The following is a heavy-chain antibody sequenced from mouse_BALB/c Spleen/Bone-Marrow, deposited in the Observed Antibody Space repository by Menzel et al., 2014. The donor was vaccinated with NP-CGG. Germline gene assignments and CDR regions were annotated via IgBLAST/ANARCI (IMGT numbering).Heavy chain of an antibody. Sequence: EVQGVESGGGLVQPGGSRELSCAASGFTFSSFGMHWVRQAPEKGLEWVAYISSGSSTIYYADTVKGRFTISRDNPKNTLFLQMTSLRSEDTAMYYCARSLLRLSYAMDYWGQGTSVTVSS. D-gene: IGHD1-2*01. J-gene: IGHJ4*01. V-gene: IGHV5-17*02. CDR3: ARSLLRLSYAMDY. CDR2: ISSGSSTI. CDR1: GFTFSSFG.